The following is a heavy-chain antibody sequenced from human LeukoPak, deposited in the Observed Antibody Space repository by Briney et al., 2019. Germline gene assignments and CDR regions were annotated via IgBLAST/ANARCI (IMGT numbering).Heavy chain of an antibody. CDR2: INHSGST. Sequence: SETLSLTCAGYGGSFSGYYWSWIRPPPGKGLEWIGEINHSGSTNYNPSLKSRVTISVDTSKNQFSLKLSSVTAADTAVYYCARDAPYYYDSRNYYMGVWGKGTTVIISS. V-gene: IGHV4-34*01. D-gene: IGHD3-22*01. J-gene: IGHJ6*03. CDR1: GGSFSGYY. CDR3: ARDAPYYYDSRNYYMGV.